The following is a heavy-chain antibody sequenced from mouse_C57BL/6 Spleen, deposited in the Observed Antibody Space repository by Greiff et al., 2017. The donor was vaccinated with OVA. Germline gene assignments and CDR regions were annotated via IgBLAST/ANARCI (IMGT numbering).Heavy chain of an antibody. J-gene: IGHJ4*01. CDR3: ARDGYYVDYYAMDY. CDR2: IYPGDGDT. V-gene: IGHV1-82*01. D-gene: IGHD2-3*01. Sequence: QVQLQQSGPELVKPGASVKISCKASGYAFSSSWMNWVKQRPGKGLEWIGRIYPGDGDTNYNGKFKGKATLTADKSSRTAYMQLSSLTSEDSAVYFCARDGYYVDYYAMDYWGQGTSVTVSS. CDR1: GYAFSSSW.